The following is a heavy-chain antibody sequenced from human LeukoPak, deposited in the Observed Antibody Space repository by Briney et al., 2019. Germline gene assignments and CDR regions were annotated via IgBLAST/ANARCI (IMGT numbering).Heavy chain of an antibody. CDR3: ARSSGSSEY. D-gene: IGHD6-6*01. Sequence: ASVKVSCKASGYTFTSYGISWVRQAPGQGLEWMGWINPNSGGTNYAQKFQGRVTMTRDTSISTAYMELSRLRSDDTAVYYCARSSGSSEYWGQGTLVTVSS. CDR1: GYTFTSYG. CDR2: INPNSGGT. J-gene: IGHJ4*02. V-gene: IGHV1-2*02.